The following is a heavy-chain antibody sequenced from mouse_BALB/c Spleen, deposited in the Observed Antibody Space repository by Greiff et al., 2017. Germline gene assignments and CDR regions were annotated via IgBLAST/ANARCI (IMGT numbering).Heavy chain of an antibody. Sequence: EVQGVESGGGLVKPGGSLKLSCAASGFTFSDYYMSWVRQTPEKRLEWVATISDGGSYTYYPDSVKGRFTISRDNAKNNLYLQMSSLKSEDTAMYYCARDVVDAYWGQGTLVTVSA. V-gene: IGHV5-4*02. D-gene: IGHD1-1*01. CDR2: ISDGGSYT. CDR3: ARDVVDAY. J-gene: IGHJ3*01. CDR1: GFTFSDYY.